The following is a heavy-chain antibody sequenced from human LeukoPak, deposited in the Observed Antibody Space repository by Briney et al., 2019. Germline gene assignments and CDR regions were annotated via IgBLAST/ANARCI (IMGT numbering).Heavy chain of an antibody. CDR3: AHRTYYYDSSGLRAHAFDI. J-gene: IGHJ3*02. CDR1: GFSLSTSGVG. V-gene: IGHV2-5*01. D-gene: IGHD3-22*01. CDR2: IYWNDDK. Sequence: SGPTLVNPTQTLTLTCTFSGFSLSTSGVGVGWIRQPPGKALEWLALIYWNDDKRYSPSLKSRLTITKDTSKNQVVLTMTNMDPVDTATYYWAHRTYYYDSSGLRAHAFDIWGQGKMVTVSS.